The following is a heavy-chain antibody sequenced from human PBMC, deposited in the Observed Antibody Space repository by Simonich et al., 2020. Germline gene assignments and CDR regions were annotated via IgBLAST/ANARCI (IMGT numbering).Heavy chain of an antibody. CDR1: GFTFSSYS. Sequence: EVQLVESGGGLVKPGGSLRLSCAASGFTFSSYSMNWVRQAPGNGLEWVSSISRSSSYIYYADSGKGRFTIARDNAKNSLYLQMNSLRAEDTAVYYCARARGDSSSWYFDYWGQGTLVTVSS. CDR2: ISRSSSYI. V-gene: IGHV3-21*01. CDR3: ARARGDSSSWYFDY. J-gene: IGHJ4*02. D-gene: IGHD6-13*01.